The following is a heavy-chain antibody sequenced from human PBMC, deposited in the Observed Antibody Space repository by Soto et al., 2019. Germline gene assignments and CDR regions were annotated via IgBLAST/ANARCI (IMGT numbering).Heavy chain of an antibody. V-gene: IGHV4-59*08. D-gene: IGHD4-17*01. Sequence: SEILSLTCTVSGGSISSYYWSWIRQPPGKGLEWIGYIYYSGSTNYNPSLKSRVTISVDTSKNQFSLKLSSVTAADTAVYYCARASTVTTRGSRNNWFDPWGQGTLVTVPQ. CDR2: IYYSGST. CDR3: ARASTVTTRGSRNNWFDP. J-gene: IGHJ5*02. CDR1: GGSISSYY.